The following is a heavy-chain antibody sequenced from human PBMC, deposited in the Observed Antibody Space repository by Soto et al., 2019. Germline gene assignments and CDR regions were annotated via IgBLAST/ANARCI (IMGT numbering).Heavy chain of an antibody. D-gene: IGHD5-12*01. CDR1: GYNFTNYW. CDR3: ARTYSGTYSDY. Sequence: GESLKISCKGSGYNFTNYWIGWVRQMPRKGLEWMGIIYPGDSDTRYRPSFQGQVAISADKSISTAYLQWSSLKASDTAMYYCARTYSGTYSDYWGQGTLVTVSS. J-gene: IGHJ4*02. V-gene: IGHV5-51*01. CDR2: IYPGDSDT.